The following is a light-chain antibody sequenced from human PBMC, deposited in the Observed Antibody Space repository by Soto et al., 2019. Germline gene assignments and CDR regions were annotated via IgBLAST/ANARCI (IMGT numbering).Light chain of an antibody. CDR1: ETITTY. Sequence: IQMTQSPSSLSASVGDTVTITCRASETITTYLNWYRQRPGKAPSLLIYGASTLQNGVPPRFSGSGSGTDFTPTITSLQPEDFATYYCQQSFSTLIAFGQGTRLDIK. CDR3: QQSFSTLIA. CDR2: GAS. J-gene: IGKJ5*01. V-gene: IGKV1-39*01.